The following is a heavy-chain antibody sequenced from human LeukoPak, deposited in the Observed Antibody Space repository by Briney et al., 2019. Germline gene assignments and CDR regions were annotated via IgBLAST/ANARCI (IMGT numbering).Heavy chain of an antibody. CDR1: GYTFTSYD. D-gene: IGHD5-24*01. V-gene: IGHV1-8*01. CDR2: MNPNSGNT. Sequence: ASVKVSCKASGYTFTSYDINWVRQATGQGLEWMGWMNPNSGNTGYAQKFQGRVTMTRNTSISTAYMELSSLRSEDTAVYYCARDLATTRDYYGMDVWGQGTTVTVSS. CDR3: ARDLATTRDYYGMDV. J-gene: IGHJ6*02.